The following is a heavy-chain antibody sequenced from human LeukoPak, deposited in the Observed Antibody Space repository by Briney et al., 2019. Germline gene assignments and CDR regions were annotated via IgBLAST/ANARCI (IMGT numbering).Heavy chain of an antibody. J-gene: IGHJ3*02. V-gene: IGHV3-23*01. CDR3: AKDPPYYYDSSGYGGGAFDI. CDR2: ISGSTGNT. CDR1: RFTFSTYW. Sequence: GGSLRLSCAASRFTFSTYWMHWVRQAPGKGLEWVSAISGSTGNTYYADSVKGRFTISRDNSKNTVYLQMNSLRAEDTAVYCCAKDPPYYYDSSGYGGGAFDIWGQGTMVTVSS. D-gene: IGHD3-22*01.